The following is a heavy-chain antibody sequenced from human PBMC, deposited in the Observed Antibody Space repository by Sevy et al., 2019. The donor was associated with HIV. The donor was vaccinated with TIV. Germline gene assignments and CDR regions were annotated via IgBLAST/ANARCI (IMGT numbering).Heavy chain of an antibody. CDR3: ARGDYYDSSDYNYYYYMDV. CDR2: INTDNGNT. D-gene: IGHD3-22*01. CDR1: GFTFTSYA. Sequence: ASVKVSCKASGFTFTSYAMHWVRQAPGQRLEWMGWINTDNGNTKYSQRFRGRVTITRDTSASTAYMDLRSLGSEDTAVYYCARGDYYDSSDYNYYYYMDVWGKGTTVTVSS. V-gene: IGHV1-3*04. J-gene: IGHJ6*03.